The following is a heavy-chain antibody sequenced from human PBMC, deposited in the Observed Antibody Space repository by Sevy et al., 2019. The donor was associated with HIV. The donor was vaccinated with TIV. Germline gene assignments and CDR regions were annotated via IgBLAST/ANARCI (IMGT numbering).Heavy chain of an antibody. CDR3: ARYCSSTSCYGGAFDY. D-gene: IGHD2-2*01. CDR1: GYTFTSYG. CDR2: ISAYNGNT. V-gene: IGHV1-18*04. J-gene: IGHJ4*02. Sequence: ASVKVSCKASGYTFTSYGISWVRQAPGQGLEWMGWISAYNGNTNYAQPLQGRVTMTTDTSTSTAYMELRSLRSDDTAVYYCARYCSSTSCYGGAFDYWGQGTLVTVSS.